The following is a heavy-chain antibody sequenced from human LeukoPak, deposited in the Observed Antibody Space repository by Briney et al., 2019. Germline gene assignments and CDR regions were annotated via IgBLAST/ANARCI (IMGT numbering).Heavy chain of an antibody. CDR1: GYSFTSYW. CDR2: IYPGDSDT. D-gene: IGHD3-22*01. J-gene: IGHJ4*02. CDR3: ARPQYYYDSSGFLTPFDY. V-gene: IGHV5-51*01. Sequence: GESLKISCKGSGYSFTSYWIGWVRQMPGKGLEWMGIIYPGDSDTRYSPSFQGQVTISADKSISTAYLQWSSLKASDTAMYYCARPQYYYDSSGFLTPFDYWGQGTLVTVSS.